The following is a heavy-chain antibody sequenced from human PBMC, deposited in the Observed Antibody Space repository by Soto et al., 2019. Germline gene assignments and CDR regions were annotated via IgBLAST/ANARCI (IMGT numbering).Heavy chain of an antibody. Sequence: KSSETLSLTCAVSGGSLSGHYWSWIRQAPGKGLEWIGEINRSGGTNYDPSLKSRVTISVDASKNQFSLQLNSVTAADTAVYYCARAPIIGATFFDYWGQGSLVTVS. CDR2: INRSGGT. D-gene: IGHD1-26*01. J-gene: IGHJ4*02. V-gene: IGHV4-34*01. CDR3: ARAPIIGATFFDY. CDR1: GGSLSGHY.